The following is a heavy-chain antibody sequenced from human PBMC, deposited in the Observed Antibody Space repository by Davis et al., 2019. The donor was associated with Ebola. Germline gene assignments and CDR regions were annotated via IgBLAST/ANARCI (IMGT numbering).Heavy chain of an antibody. CDR3: ATTQWLREFDN. V-gene: IGHV3-53*05. CDR2: IYDQST. Sequence: GESLKISCSASGFTFSRHSMNWVRPAPGKGLEWVSVIYDQSTAYADAVRGRFIISRDKSNNTLYLEMSSLRVDDTAVYYCATTQWLREFDNWSQGTLVTVSS. D-gene: IGHD6-19*01. J-gene: IGHJ4*02. CDR1: GFTFSRHS.